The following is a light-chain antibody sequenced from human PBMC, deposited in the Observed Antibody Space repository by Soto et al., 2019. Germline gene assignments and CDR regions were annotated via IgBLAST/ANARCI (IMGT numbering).Light chain of an antibody. J-gene: IGLJ1*01. Sequence: QSVLTQPASVSGSPGQSITISCTGPSSDVGSYNLVSWYQQHPGKAPKLMIYEVSKRPSGVSNRFSGSKSGNTASLTISGLQAEDEADYYCCSYAGSSTSVFGTGTKLTVL. V-gene: IGLV2-23*02. CDR2: EVS. CDR1: SSDVGSYNL. CDR3: CSYAGSSTSV.